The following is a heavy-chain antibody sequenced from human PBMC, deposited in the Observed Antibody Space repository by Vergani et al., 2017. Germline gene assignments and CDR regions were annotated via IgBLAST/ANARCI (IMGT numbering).Heavy chain of an antibody. CDR1: GGSFSGYY. CDR3: ARGDYGILTGYRY. J-gene: IGHJ4*02. D-gene: IGHD3-9*01. Sequence: QVQLQQWGAGLLKPSETLSLTCAVYGGSFSGYYWSWILQPPGKGLEWIGEINHSGGHTNYAQKFQGRVTMTRDTSTSTVYMELSSLRYEDTAIYYCARGDYGILTGYRYWGQGTLVTVSA. V-gene: IGHV4-34*01. CDR2: INHSGGHT.